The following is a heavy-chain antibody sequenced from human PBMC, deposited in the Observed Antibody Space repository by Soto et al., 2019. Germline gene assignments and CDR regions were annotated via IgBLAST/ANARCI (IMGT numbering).Heavy chain of an antibody. CDR2: IYKSTTT. CDR3: ARGRYCLTGRCFPNWFDS. V-gene: IGHV4-30-4*01. D-gene: IGHD2-15*01. J-gene: IGHJ5*01. CDR1: GDSISTVDYF. Sequence: TLSLTGSVSGDSISTVDYFWAWIRQPPGQALEYIGYIYKSTTTYYNPSFESRVAISLDTSKSQFSLTVTSVTAADTAVYFCARGRYCLTGRCFPNWFDSWGQGTLVTVSS.